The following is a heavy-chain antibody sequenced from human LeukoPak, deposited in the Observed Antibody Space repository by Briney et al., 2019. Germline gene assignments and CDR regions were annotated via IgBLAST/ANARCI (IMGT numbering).Heavy chain of an antibody. CDR1: GFTFSGHG. CDR2: ITSSGGTI. Sequence: GGSLRLSCSASGFTFSGHGMNWVRQAPGKALECISHITSSGGTIYYADSVKGRFTISRDNAKNSLYLQMNGLRDEDTAVYYCARVRSGFYSDYWGQGTLVTVSS. V-gene: IGHV3-48*02. J-gene: IGHJ4*02. CDR3: ARVRSGFYSDY. D-gene: IGHD3-22*01.